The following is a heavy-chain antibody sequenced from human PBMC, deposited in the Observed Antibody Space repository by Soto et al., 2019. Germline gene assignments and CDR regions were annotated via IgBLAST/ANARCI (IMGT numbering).Heavy chain of an antibody. CDR3: ARTMSRSSASYYYYYMDV. Sequence: ASVKVSCKASGYTFTSYDINWVRQATGQGLEWMGWMNPNSGNTGYAQKFQGRVTMTRNTSISTAYMELSSLRSEDTAVYYCARTMSRSSASYYYYYMDVWGKGTTVTVSS. V-gene: IGHV1-8*01. D-gene: IGHD1-26*01. CDR2: MNPNSGNT. CDR1: GYTFTSYD. J-gene: IGHJ6*03.